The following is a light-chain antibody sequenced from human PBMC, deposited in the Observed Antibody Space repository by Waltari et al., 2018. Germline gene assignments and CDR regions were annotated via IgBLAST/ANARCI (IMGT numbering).Light chain of an antibody. CDR2: DVA. V-gene: IGLV2-14*01. CDR3: FSYRSSSTWV. CDR1: SSDVGGYNY. Sequence: QSALTQPASLSESPGQSITISCSGTSSDVGGYNYVCWYQQHPGKAPKLIIYDVAKRPSGVSNRFSGSKSGNMASLTISGLQAEDEADYYCFSYRSSSTWVFGGGTKLTVL. J-gene: IGLJ3*02.